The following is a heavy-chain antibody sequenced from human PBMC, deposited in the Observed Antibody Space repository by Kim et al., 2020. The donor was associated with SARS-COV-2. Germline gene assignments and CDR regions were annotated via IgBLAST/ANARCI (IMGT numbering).Heavy chain of an antibody. J-gene: IGHJ5*02. CDR3: ARDRVTARHFWFDP. CDR2: INPDSGGT. CDR1: GYTFTGYY. V-gene: IGHV1-2*06. Sequence: ASVKVSCKASGYTFTGYYIHWVRQAPGQGLEWMGRINPDSGGTNYAQRFQGRVTMTRDTSITTVYMEISGLRSDDTAVYYCARDRVTARHFWFDPWGQGTLVIVSS. D-gene: IGHD6-6*01.